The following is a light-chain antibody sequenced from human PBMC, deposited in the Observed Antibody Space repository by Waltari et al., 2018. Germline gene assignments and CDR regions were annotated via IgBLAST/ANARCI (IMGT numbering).Light chain of an antibody. Sequence: DLQVTQSPSSLSAAVGDRVSITCRASQSIGNYLNWYQQKPGKAPKPLIYSASSLQSGVPSRFSGSGSGTDFTLTITSLQPEDFAIYYCQETYSSPPSTFGQGTKVESK. V-gene: IGKV1-39*01. CDR2: SAS. CDR1: QSIGNY. J-gene: IGKJ1*01. CDR3: QETYSSPPST.